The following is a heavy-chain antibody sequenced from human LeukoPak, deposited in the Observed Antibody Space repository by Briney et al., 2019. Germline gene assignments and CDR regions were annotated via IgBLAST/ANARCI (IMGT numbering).Heavy chain of an antibody. CDR1: GGTFSSYA. D-gene: IGHD5-24*01. Sequence: GASVKVSCKASGGTFSSYAISWVRQAPGQVFEWMGGIIPIFGTANYAQKFQGRVTITADESTSTAYMELSSLRSEDTAVYYCASDDGYNYDGKGSATGPYYFDYWGQGTLVNVSS. CDR3: ASDDGYNYDGKGSATGPYYFDY. CDR2: IIPIFGTA. J-gene: IGHJ4*02. V-gene: IGHV1-69*13.